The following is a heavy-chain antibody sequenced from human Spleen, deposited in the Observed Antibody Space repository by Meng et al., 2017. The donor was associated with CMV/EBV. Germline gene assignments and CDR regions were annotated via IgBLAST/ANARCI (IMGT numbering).Heavy chain of an antibody. D-gene: IGHD3-3*01. V-gene: IGHV4-39*01. Sequence: SEILSLTCTLSGGSISGNTYYWGWIRQPPGKGLDWIGRMYYVWSTYKNPSLKSRVTISVDTSTNQFSLRLSSVTASDTAVYFCARHAYHDFWSGFYDYYYNFYGMDVWGQGTTVTVSS. CDR3: ARHAYHDFWSGFYDYYYNFYGMDV. CDR1: GGSISGNTYY. J-gene: IGHJ6*02. CDR2: MYYVWST.